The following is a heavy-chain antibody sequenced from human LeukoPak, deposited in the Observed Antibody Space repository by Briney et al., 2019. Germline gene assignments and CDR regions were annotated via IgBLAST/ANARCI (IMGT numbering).Heavy chain of an antibody. CDR3: ARLQDYYDSSGAGGDY. CDR1: GYTFTNYA. V-gene: IGHV7-4-1*02. Sequence: ASVKVSCKASGYTFTNYAMNWVRQAPGQGLEWMGWINTNTGNPTYAQGFTGRFVFSLDTSVSTAYLQISSLKAEDTAVYYCARLQDYYDSSGAGGDYWGQGTLVTVSS. D-gene: IGHD3-22*01. J-gene: IGHJ4*02. CDR2: INTNTGNP.